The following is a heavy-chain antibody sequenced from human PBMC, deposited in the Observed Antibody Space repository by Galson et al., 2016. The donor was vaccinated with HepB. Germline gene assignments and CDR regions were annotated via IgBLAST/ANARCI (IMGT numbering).Heavy chain of an antibody. CDR1: GFSFSSYP. D-gene: IGHD2-2*01. CDR2: ITTNGDDT. Sequence: SLRLSCAASGFSFSSYPMHWVRQAPGKGLEYVSGITTNGDDTKYADSVKGRFTIFRDNSKNTLYLQMRSLRAEDTAVYYCVKSNLVAPGGFYGMDVWGQGTTDTVSS. V-gene: IGHV3-64D*06. CDR3: VKSNLVAPGGFYGMDV. J-gene: IGHJ6*02.